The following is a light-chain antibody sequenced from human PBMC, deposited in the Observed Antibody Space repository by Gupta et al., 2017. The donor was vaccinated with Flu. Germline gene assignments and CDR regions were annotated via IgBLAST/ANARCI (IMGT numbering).Light chain of an antibody. V-gene: IGLV2-14*01. CDR2: EVS. Sequence: QSALTQPASVSGSPGQSITISCTGTSSDLGAYNYVSWYQQHPGKAPKVIIFEVSKRPAGVSNRFSAAKSGNTASLTISGLQAEDEADYYCYSYTGGNPLYDFGTGTKVTVL. CDR3: YSYTGGNPLYD. CDR1: SSDLGAYNY. J-gene: IGLJ1*01.